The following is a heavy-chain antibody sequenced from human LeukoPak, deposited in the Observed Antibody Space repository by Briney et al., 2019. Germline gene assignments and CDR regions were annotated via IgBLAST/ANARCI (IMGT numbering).Heavy chain of an antibody. J-gene: IGHJ4*02. V-gene: IGHV3-53*01. CDR3: ARDLFGCQSDY. CDR1: GFTVSSNY. CDR2: IYSGGST. D-gene: IGHD3-10*01. Sequence: PGGSLRLSCAASGFTVSSNYMSWVRQAPGKGLEWVSVIYSGGSTYYADSVKGRFTISRDNSKNTLYLQMNSLRAEDTAVYYCARDLFGCQSDYWGQGTLVTVSS.